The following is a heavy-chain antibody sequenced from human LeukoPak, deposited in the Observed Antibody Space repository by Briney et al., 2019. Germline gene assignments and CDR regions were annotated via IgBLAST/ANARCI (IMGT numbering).Heavy chain of an antibody. D-gene: IGHD4-4*01. V-gene: IGHV4-34*01. Sequence: SETLSLTCAVYGGSFSGYYWSWIRQPPGKGLEWIGEINHSGSTNYNPSLKSRVTISVDTSKNQFSLKLSSVTAADTAVYYCASHTYSNSDFDYWGQGTLVTVSS. CDR2: INHSGST. J-gene: IGHJ4*02. CDR3: ASHTYSNSDFDY. CDR1: GGSFSGYY.